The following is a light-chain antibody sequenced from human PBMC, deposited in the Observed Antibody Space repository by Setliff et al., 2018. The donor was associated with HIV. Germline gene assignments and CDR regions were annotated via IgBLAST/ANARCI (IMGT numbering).Light chain of an antibody. J-gene: IGLJ2*01. CDR1: RSNVGSNS. Sequence: ISCSGSRSNVGSNSVSWYRQVPGTGPKLLIYEDNKRPSGIPDRFSASKSGTSATLDITGLPTGDEADYFCGAWDSGLSVMVFGGGTKVTVL. CDR2: EDN. V-gene: IGLV1-51*01. CDR3: GAWDSGLSVMV.